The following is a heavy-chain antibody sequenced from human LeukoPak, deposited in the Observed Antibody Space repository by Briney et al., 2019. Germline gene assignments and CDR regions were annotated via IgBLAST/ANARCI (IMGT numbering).Heavy chain of an antibody. Sequence: GASVKVSCKASGYAFTAHYIHWVRQAPGQGFEWMGWINPNSGGPNYAQKFQGRVTMTRDTSISTAYMELSRLRSDDTAVYYCARVGYCTQGVCYSMDLWGKGTTVIVSS. J-gene: IGHJ6*03. D-gene: IGHD2-8*01. CDR3: ARVGYCTQGVCYSMDL. CDR2: INPNSGGP. V-gene: IGHV1-2*02. CDR1: GYAFTAHY.